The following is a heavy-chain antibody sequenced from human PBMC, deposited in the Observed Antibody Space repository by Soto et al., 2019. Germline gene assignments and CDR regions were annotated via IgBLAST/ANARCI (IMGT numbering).Heavy chain of an antibody. V-gene: IGHV3-30-3*01. CDR2: ISYDGSNK. D-gene: IGHD2-2*01. CDR1: GFTFGSYA. Sequence: GGSLRLSCSASGFTFGSYAMHWVRQAPGKGLEWVAVISYDGSNKYYADSVKGRFTISRDNSKNTLYLQMNSLRAEDTAVYYCARDGLGYCSSTSCPLGYWGQGTLVTVSS. CDR3: ARDGLGYCSSTSCPLGY. J-gene: IGHJ4*02.